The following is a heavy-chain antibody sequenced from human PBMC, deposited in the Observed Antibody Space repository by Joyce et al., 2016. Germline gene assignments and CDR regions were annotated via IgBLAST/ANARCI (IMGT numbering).Heavy chain of an antibody. CDR3: ARSQWLAPLMY. J-gene: IGHJ4*02. CDR2: INNSGVA. Sequence: QVQLQQWGAGMLKPSETLSLTCAVSGGPFRGFFWTWVRQAPGKGLEWIGDINNSGVANYNPSLQTRVTFSVDTSKNQFSLKVTSLGAADTAVYYCARSQWLAPLMYWGQGTPVTVSS. CDR1: GGPFRGFF. V-gene: IGHV4-34*01. D-gene: IGHD6-19*01.